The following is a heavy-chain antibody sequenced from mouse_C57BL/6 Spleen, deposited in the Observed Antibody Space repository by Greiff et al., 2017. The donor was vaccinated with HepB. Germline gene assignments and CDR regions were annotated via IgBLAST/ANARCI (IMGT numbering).Heavy chain of an antibody. V-gene: IGHV1-53*01. Sequence: QVQLQQPGTELVKPGASVKLSCKASGYTFTSYWMHWVKQRPGQGLEWIGNINPSNGGTNYNEKFKSKATLTVDKSSSTAYMQLSSLTSEDSAVYYCARWEGIYYEYDTAMDHWGQGTSVTVSS. J-gene: IGHJ4*01. CDR3: ARWEGIYYEYDTAMDH. D-gene: IGHD2-4*01. CDR2: INPSNGGT. CDR1: GYTFTSYW.